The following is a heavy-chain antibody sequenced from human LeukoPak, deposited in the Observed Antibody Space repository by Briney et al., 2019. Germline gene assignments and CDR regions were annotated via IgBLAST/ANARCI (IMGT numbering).Heavy chain of an antibody. Sequence: GGSLGLSCAASGFTFSSYAMSWVRQAPGKGLEWVSAISGSGGSTYYADSVKGRFTISRDNSKNTLYLQMNSLRAEDTAVYYCAKDHGPVVPAATIDYWGQGTLVTVSS. V-gene: IGHV3-23*01. J-gene: IGHJ4*02. CDR1: GFTFSSYA. CDR2: ISGSGGST. D-gene: IGHD2-2*01. CDR3: AKDHGPVVPAATIDY.